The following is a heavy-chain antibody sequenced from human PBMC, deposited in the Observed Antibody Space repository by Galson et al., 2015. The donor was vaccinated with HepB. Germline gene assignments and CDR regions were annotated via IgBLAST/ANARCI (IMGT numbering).Heavy chain of an antibody. J-gene: IGHJ5*02. D-gene: IGHD4-23*01. V-gene: IGHV3-30*18. Sequence: SLRLSCAASGFTFSSYGMHWVRQAPGKGLEWVAVISYDGSNKYYADSVKGRFTISRDNSKNTLYLQMNSLRAEDTAVYYCAKNGLRWQSKAGGWFDPWGQGTLVTVSS. CDR2: ISYDGSNK. CDR1: GFTFSSYG. CDR3: AKNGLRWQSKAGGWFDP.